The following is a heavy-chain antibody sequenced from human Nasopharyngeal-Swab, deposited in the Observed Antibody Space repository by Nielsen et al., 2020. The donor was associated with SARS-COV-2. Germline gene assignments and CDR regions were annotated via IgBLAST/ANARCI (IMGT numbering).Heavy chain of an antibody. J-gene: IGHJ4*02. V-gene: IGHV1-18*01. CDR1: GYTFTSYG. CDR3: ARGRRYYYDSSGPLSDFDY. CDR2: ISAYNGNT. D-gene: IGHD3-22*01. Sequence: ASVKVSCKASGYTFTSYGISWVRQAPGQGLEWMGWISAYNGNTNYAQKLQGRVTMTTGTSTSTAYMELRSLRSDDTAVYYCARGRRYYYDSSGPLSDFDYWGQGTLVTVSS.